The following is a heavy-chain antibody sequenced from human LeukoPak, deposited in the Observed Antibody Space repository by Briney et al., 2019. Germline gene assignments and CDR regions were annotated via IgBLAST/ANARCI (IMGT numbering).Heavy chain of an antibody. CDR1: GGSISSSSYC. J-gene: IGHJ4*02. CDR2: ICYSGST. D-gene: IGHD3-22*01. V-gene: IGHV4-39*07. CDR3: ALYSYDSRGYYEPFDY. Sequence: SETLSLTCTVSGGSISSSSYCWGWIRQSPGKGLEWIGSICYSGSTYYNPSLKSRVIISVDTSKNQFSLKLSSVTAADTAVYYCALYSYDSRGYYEPFDYWGQGTLVTVSS.